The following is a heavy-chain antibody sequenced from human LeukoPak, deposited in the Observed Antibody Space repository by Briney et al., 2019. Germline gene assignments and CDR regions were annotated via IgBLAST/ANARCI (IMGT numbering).Heavy chain of an antibody. D-gene: IGHD4-17*01. CDR1: GGSISSGSYY. J-gene: IGHJ3*02. CDR3: AREGYGDYSDAFDI. Sequence: PSQTLSLTCTVSGGSISSGSYYWSWIRQPAGKGLEWIRRIYTSGSTNYNPSLKSRVTISVDTSKNQFSLKLSSVTAADTAVYYCAREGYGDYSDAFDIWGQGTMVTVSS. V-gene: IGHV4-61*02. CDR2: IYTSGST.